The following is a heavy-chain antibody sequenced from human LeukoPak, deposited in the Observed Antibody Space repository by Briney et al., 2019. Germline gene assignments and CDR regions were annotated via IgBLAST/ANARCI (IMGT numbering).Heavy chain of an antibody. V-gene: IGHV3-72*01. CDR1: GFTFSDHH. D-gene: IGHD4-23*01. J-gene: IGHJ4*02. CDR2: IRNEANSYTT. CDR3: ASSRRGGIHDY. Sequence: PGGSLRLSCAASGFTFSDHHMDWVRQAPGKGLEWVGRIRNEANSYTTEYAASVNGRFTVSRDDSQNSLSLQMNSLKTDDTAVYYCASSRRGGIHDYWGQGTLVTVSS.